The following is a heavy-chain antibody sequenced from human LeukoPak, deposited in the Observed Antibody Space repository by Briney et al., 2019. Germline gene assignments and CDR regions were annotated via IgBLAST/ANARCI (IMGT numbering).Heavy chain of an antibody. Sequence: PSETLSLTCTVSGYSISSGYYWGWIRQPPGKGLEWIGSIYHSGSTYYNPSLKSRVTISVDTSKNQFSLKLSSVTAADTAVYYCARDRYDSSGPIDYWGQGTLVTVSS. J-gene: IGHJ4*02. D-gene: IGHD3-22*01. CDR3: ARDRYDSSGPIDY. V-gene: IGHV4-38-2*02. CDR2: IYHSGST. CDR1: GYSISSGYY.